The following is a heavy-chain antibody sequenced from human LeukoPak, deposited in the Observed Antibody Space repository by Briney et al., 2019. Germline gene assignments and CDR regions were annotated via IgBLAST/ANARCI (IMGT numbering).Heavy chain of an antibody. V-gene: IGHV3-74*01. Sequence: GGSLRPSCAASGFTFSSYWMHWVRQAPGKGLVWVSRINSDGNSTSYADSVKGRFTISRHNSKNTLYLRMNSLRAEDTAVYYCATGSGYSYGYGYWGQGTLVTVSS. J-gene: IGHJ4*02. CDR2: INSDGNST. CDR1: GFTFSSYW. CDR3: ATGSGYSYGYGY. D-gene: IGHD5-18*01.